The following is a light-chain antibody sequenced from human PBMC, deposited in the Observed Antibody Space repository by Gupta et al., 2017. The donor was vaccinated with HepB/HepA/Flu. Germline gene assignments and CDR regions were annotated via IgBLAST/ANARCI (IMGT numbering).Light chain of an antibody. CDR1: QSISDW. CDR2: RAS. V-gene: IGKV1-5*03. Sequence: DIQMTQSPSTLSAYVGDRVTITCRASQSISDWLAWYQQKPGKAPNLLIYRASTLESGVPSRFSGSGSGTEFTLTISSLQPDDFATYYCQEVSGSSWTFGQGTKVEIK. J-gene: IGKJ1*01. CDR3: QEVSGSSWT.